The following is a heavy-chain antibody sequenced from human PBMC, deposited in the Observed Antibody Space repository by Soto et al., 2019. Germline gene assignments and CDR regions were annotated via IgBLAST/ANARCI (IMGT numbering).Heavy chain of an antibody. CDR3: ARDSRPDSSGYYYWFDP. Sequence: QVQLVQSGAEVKKPGSSVKVSCKASGGTFSSYAISWVRQAPGQGLEWMGGIIPIFGTANYAQKFQGRVTITADESTSTAYMELSSLRSEDTAVYYCARDSRPDSSGYYYWFDPWGQGTLVTVSS. V-gene: IGHV1-69*01. CDR2: IIPIFGTA. D-gene: IGHD3-22*01. CDR1: GGTFSSYA. J-gene: IGHJ5*02.